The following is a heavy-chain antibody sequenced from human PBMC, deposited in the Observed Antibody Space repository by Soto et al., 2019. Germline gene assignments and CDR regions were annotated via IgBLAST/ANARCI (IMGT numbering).Heavy chain of an antibody. D-gene: IGHD2-15*01. J-gene: IGHJ6*02. Sequence: ASVNLSCKASGYTFTSHGMSWVRQAPGQGLEWMGWISVDDGDTNYAQNFQGRVTMSTDTSTSTAYMETRSLRSDDTAVYYCAREEVATLALGSALSSCYYSMYPGGQ. CDR2: ISVDDGDT. CDR1: GYTFTSHG. CDR3: AREEVATLALGSALSSCYYSMYP. V-gene: IGHV1-18*04.